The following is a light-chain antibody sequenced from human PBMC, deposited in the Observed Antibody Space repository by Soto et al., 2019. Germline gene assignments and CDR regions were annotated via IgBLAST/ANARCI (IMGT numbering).Light chain of an antibody. Sequence: QSALTQPASVSGSPGQSITISCTGTSSDVGSYNLVSWYQQHPGKAPKLMICEGTKRPSGISNRFSGSKSGNTASLTISGLLAEDEADYYCCSYAGSSSFGVFGGGTQLTVL. CDR2: EGT. J-gene: IGLJ2*01. CDR1: SSDVGSYNL. CDR3: CSYAGSSSFGV. V-gene: IGLV2-23*03.